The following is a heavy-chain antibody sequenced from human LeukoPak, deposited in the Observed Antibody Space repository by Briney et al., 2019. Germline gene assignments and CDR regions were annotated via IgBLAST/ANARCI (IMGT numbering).Heavy chain of an antibody. CDR1: GFTFSSHG. CDR2: ISSSSSYI. J-gene: IGHJ4*02. D-gene: IGHD5-24*01. CDR3: ARDTWLQSGYYFDY. Sequence: GGTLRLSCAASGFTFSSHGMNWVRQAPGKGLEWVSSISSSSSYIYYADSVKGRFTISRDNAKNSLYLQMNSLRAEDTAVYYCARDTWLQSGYYFDYWGQGTLVTVSS. V-gene: IGHV3-21*01.